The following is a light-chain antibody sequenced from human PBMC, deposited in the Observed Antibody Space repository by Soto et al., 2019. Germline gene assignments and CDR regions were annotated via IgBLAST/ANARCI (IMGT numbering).Light chain of an antibody. CDR2: DVS. Sequence: QSALTQPASVSGSPGHSITISCSGTSSDVGGYNYVSWYQQHPGKAPKLMIYDVSNRPSEVSNRFSGSKSGNTASLTISGLQAEDEADYYCSSYISTSTLNVFGTGTKLTVL. J-gene: IGLJ1*01. V-gene: IGLV2-14*03. CDR1: SSDVGGYNY. CDR3: SSYISTSTLNV.